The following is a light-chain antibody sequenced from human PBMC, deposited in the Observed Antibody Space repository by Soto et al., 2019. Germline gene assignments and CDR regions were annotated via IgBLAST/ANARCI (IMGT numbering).Light chain of an antibody. Sequence: IQLTQSPSSLSASVGDRVTLSCRASQGISSYLAWYQQKPGKAPKVLIYAASTLQSGVPSRFSGSGSGTDFTLTISSLQPEDFATYYCQQLNSYPRTFGQGTKVDIK. CDR3: QQLNSYPRT. J-gene: IGKJ1*01. V-gene: IGKV1-9*01. CDR2: AAS. CDR1: QGISSY.